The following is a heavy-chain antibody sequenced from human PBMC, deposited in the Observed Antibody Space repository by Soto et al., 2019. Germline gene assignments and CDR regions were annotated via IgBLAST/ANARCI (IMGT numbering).Heavy chain of an antibody. D-gene: IGHD1-1*01. CDR1: GFTFSSYA. CDR3: AQATGNYYYYYYGMDV. V-gene: IGHV3-23*01. Sequence: PGGSLRLSCAASGFTFSSYAMTWVRQAPGKGLEWVSGISGSGDNTHYADSVKGRFTISRDNSKNTLYLQMNSLRAEDTAVYYCAQATGNYYYYYYGMDVWGQGTTVTVSS. J-gene: IGHJ6*02. CDR2: ISGSGDNT.